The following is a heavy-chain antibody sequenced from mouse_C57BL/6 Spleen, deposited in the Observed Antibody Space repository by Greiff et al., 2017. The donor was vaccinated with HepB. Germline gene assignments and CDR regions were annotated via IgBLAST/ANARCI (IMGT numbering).Heavy chain of an antibody. CDR1: GFNIKNTY. CDR2: IDPANGNT. CDR3: AKVSPDYDYDGYAMDY. V-gene: IGHV14-3*01. Sequence: EVQLQQSVAELVRPGASVKLSCTAFGFNIKNTYMHWVKQRPEQGLEWIGRIDPANGNTKYAPKFQGKATITADTSSNTAYLQLSSLTSEDTAIYYCAKVSPDYDYDGYAMDYWGQGTSVTVSS. D-gene: IGHD2-4*01. J-gene: IGHJ4*01.